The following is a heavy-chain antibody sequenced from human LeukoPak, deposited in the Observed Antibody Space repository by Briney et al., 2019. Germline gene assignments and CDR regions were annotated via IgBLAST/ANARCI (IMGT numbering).Heavy chain of an antibody. D-gene: IGHD2-2*01. CDR2: ISSSSSTI. J-gene: IGHJ4*02. Sequence: GGSLRLSCAASGFTFSSYSMNWVRQAPGKRLEWVSYISSSSSTIYYADSVKGRFTISRDNAKNSLYLQMNSLRAEDTAVYYCARDGGYCSSTSCQSFDYWGQGTLVTVSS. CDR1: GFTFSSYS. V-gene: IGHV3-48*04. CDR3: ARDGGYCSSTSCQSFDY.